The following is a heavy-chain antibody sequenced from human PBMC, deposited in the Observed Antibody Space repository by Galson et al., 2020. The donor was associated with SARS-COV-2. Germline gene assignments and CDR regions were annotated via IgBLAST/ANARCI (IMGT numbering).Heavy chain of an antibody. V-gene: IGHV4-39*07. CDR1: GASVNSKTYY. CDR2: VSSGGNA. CDR3: ARELQYFDVLTGYGPAYAFDI. Sequence: ASETLSLTCGVSGASVNSKTYYWGWVRQPPGKGLEWIASVSSGGNAFHNPSLKSRLTISLVTSRNLFSLNLKSVTAADTAVYYCARELQYFDVLTGYGPAYAFDIWGQGAMVTVSA. D-gene: IGHD3-9*01. J-gene: IGHJ3*02.